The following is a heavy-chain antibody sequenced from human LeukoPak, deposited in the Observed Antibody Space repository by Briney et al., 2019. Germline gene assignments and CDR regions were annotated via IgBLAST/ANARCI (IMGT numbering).Heavy chain of an antibody. J-gene: IGHJ5*02. Sequence: SETLSLTCTVSGGSISSYYWSWVRQPPGKGLELIGYIYYSGSTNYNPSLQSRVTISVDTSKNQFSLKLSSVTAEDTAVYYCARDTGNYYESSGYYYTDTNWFDPWGQGTLVTVSS. D-gene: IGHD3-22*01. CDR2: IYYSGST. CDR3: ARDTGNYYESSGYYYTDTNWFDP. CDR1: GGSISSYY. V-gene: IGHV4-59*01.